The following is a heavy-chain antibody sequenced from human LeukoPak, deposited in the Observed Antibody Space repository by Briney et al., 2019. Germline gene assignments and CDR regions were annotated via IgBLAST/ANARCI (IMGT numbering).Heavy chain of an antibody. D-gene: IGHD3-9*01. V-gene: IGHV4-39*01. Sequence: KPSEALSLTCTVSGASISSSNYYWGWIRQPPGKGLEWIGSLYYSGRSYYNPSLKSRVTISVDTSKNQFSLKLNSVTAADTAVYYCAENYDILTGPFDSWGQGTLVSVSS. J-gene: IGHJ4*02. CDR3: AENYDILTGPFDS. CDR1: GASISSSNYY. CDR2: LYYSGRS.